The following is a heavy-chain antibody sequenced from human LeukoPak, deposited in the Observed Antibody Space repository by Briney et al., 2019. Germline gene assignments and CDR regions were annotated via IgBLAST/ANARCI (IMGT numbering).Heavy chain of an antibody. CDR2: ISYDGSNK. D-gene: IGHD3-9*01. CDR1: GFTFSSYA. CDR3: ARERYGRTYYGMDV. Sequence: GGSLRLSCAASGFTFSSYAMHWVRQAPGKGLEWVAVISYDGSNKYYADSVKGRFTISRDNSKNTLYLQMNSLRAEDTAVYYCARERYGRTYYGMDVWGQGTTVTVSS. J-gene: IGHJ6*02. V-gene: IGHV3-30-3*01.